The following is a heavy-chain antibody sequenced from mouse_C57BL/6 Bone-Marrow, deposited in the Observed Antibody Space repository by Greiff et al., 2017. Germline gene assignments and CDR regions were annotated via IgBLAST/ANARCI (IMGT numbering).Heavy chain of an antibody. CDR2: INPGSGGT. CDR1: GYAFTNSL. CDR3: ARGGYYGSTFAY. Sequence: QVQLQQSGAELVRPGTSVKVSCKASGYAFTNSLIEWVKQRPGQGLEWIGVINPGSGGTNYNEKFKGKATLTADKSSSPAYMQLSSLTSEDSAVYFCARGGYYGSTFAYWGQGTLVTVSA. V-gene: IGHV1-54*01. J-gene: IGHJ3*01. D-gene: IGHD1-1*01.